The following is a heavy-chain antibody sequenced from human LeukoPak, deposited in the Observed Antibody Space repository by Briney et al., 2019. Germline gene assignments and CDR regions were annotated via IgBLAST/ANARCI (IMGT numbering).Heavy chain of an antibody. Sequence: GGSLKLSCAASGFTFSGSAMHWVRQASGKGLEWVGRIRSKANSYATAYAASVKGRFTISRDDSKNTAYLQMNSLKTEDTAVHYCTRRGSSGYLDYWGQGTLVTVSS. CDR3: TRRGSSGYLDY. CDR2: IRSKANSYAT. D-gene: IGHD3-22*01. CDR1: GFTFSGSA. J-gene: IGHJ4*02. V-gene: IGHV3-73*01.